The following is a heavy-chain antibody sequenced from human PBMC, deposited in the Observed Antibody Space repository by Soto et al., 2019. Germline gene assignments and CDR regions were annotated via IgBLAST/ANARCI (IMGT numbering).Heavy chain of an antibody. Sequence: GASVKVSCTASGGTFSIYAINWVRQAPGQGLEWMGWISAYNGNTNYAQNLQGRVTMTTDPSTSTAYMELRSLRSDDTAVYYCARDLPPVDYWGQGTLVTVSS. V-gene: IGHV1-18*01. CDR2: ISAYNGNT. CDR3: ARDLPPVDY. J-gene: IGHJ4*02. CDR1: GGTFSIYA.